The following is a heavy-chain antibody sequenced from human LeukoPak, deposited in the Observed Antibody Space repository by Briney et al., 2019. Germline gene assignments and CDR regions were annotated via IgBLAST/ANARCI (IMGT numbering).Heavy chain of an antibody. J-gene: IGHJ4*02. CDR1: GFTVITNG. CDR3: ARGVEPLAANTLAY. D-gene: IGHD1-14*01. V-gene: IGHV3-53*01. Sequence: PGGSLRLSCAASGFTVITNGMTWVRQAPGKGLEWVSVLYSDGNTKYADSVRGRSTISRDNSKNTLYLEMNSLRPDDTAVYYCARGVEPLAANTLAYWGQGTLVTVSS. CDR2: LYSDGNT.